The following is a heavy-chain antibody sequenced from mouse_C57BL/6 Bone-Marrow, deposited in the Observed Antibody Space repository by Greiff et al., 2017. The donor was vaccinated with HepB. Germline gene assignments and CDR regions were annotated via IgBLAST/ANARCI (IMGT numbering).Heavy chain of an antibody. CDR1: GFTFSSYA. Sequence: EVQLVESGGGLVKPGGSLKLSCAASGFTFSSYAMSWVRQTPEKRLEWVATISDGGSYTYYPDNVKGRFTISRDNAKNNLYLQMSHLKSEDTAMYYCARDPEFLELDYFDYWGQGTTLTVSS. CDR2: ISDGGSYT. V-gene: IGHV5-4*01. J-gene: IGHJ2*01. CDR3: ARDPEFLELDYFDY.